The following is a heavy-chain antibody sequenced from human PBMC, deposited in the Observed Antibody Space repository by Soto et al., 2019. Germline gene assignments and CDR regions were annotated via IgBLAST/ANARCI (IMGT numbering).Heavy chain of an antibody. V-gene: IGHV1-3*01. CDR1: GYTFTSYA. D-gene: IGHD3-22*01. Sequence: ASVKVSCKASGYTFTSYAMHWVLQAPGQRLEWMGWINAGNGNTKYSQKFQGRVTITRDTSASTAYMELSSLRSEDTAVYYCARCYYDSSGYSYYYYGMDVWGQGTTVTVSS. CDR3: ARCYYDSSGYSYYYYGMDV. J-gene: IGHJ6*02. CDR2: INAGNGNT.